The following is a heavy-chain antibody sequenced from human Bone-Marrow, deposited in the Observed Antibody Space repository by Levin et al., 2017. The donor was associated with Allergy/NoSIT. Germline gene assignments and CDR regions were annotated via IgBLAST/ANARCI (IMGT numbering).Heavy chain of an antibody. J-gene: IGHJ6*02. D-gene: IGHD4-23*01. CDR2: ISYDGSNK. CDR3: AKERGNGRYYYYGMDV. Sequence: GESLKISCAASGFTFSSYGMHWVRQAPGKGLEWVAVISYDGSNKYYADSVKGRFTISRDNSKNTLYLQMNSLRAEDTAVYYCAKERGNGRYYYYGMDVWGQGTTVTVSS. V-gene: IGHV3-30*18. CDR1: GFTFSSYG.